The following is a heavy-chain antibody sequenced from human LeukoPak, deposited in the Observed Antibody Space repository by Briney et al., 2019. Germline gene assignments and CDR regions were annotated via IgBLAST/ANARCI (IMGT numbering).Heavy chain of an antibody. V-gene: IGHV6-1*01. CDR2: TYYRSKWYT. Sequence: SQTLSLTCAISGDSVSSNSAAWNWIWQSPSRGLEWLGRTYYRSKWYTYYAVSVKGRITINSDTSKNQFSLQRNSVTPEDTAVYYCARGWGGNIDQWGQGTLVTVSS. J-gene: IGHJ5*02. D-gene: IGHD3-16*01. CDR1: GDSVSSNSAA. CDR3: ARGWGGNIDQ.